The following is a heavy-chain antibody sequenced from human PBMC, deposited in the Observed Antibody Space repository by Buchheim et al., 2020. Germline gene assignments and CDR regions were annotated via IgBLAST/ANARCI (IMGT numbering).Heavy chain of an antibody. V-gene: IGHV3-48*02. D-gene: IGHD6-13*01. CDR3: ARDPGLHGSTWYWDY. Sequence: EVQLAEFGGGLVQPGGSLRLSCAASGFTFSSHSMNWVRQAPGKGLEWISYISSSSSTIYYADSVKGRFTISRDNAQNSLYLQMNSLRDEDTAVYYCARDPGLHGSTWYWDYWGQGSL. CDR1: GFTFSSHS. CDR2: ISSSSSTI. J-gene: IGHJ4*02.